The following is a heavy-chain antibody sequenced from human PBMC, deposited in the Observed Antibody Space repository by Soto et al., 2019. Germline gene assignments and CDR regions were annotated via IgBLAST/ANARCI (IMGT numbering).Heavy chain of an antibody. CDR2: IYYSVST. CDR1: GASIRSFF. J-gene: IGHJ6*02. V-gene: IGHV4-59*01. D-gene: IGHD1-26*01. Sequence: PSETLSLTCTVSGASIRSFFWTWIRQPPGRGLEWIGNIYYSVSTNYNPSLKNRVTMSVDTSKNQFSLMLTSVTAADTAVYYCARSSGSYSYYYGMDVWGQGTTVTVSS. CDR3: ARSSGSYSYYYGMDV.